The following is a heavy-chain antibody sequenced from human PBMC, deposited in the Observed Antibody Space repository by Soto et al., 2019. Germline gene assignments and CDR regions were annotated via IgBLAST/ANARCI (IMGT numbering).Heavy chain of an antibody. D-gene: IGHD2-15*01. CDR3: ARDRGVSGYCSGGSCHFDY. J-gene: IGHJ4*02. V-gene: IGHV1-18*01. CDR2: ISAYNGNT. Sequence: VPVKVSCKASRYTFTSYGICWVQQAPGQGLEWMGWISAYNGNTNYAQKLQGRVTMTTDTSTSTAYMELRSLRSDDTAVYYCARDRGVSGYCSGGSCHFDYWGQGTLVTVSS. CDR1: RYTFTSYG.